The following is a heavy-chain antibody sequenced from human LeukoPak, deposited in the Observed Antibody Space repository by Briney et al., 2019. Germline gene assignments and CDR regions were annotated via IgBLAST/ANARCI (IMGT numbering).Heavy chain of an antibody. D-gene: IGHD2-2*01. V-gene: IGHV3-23*01. CDR1: GFTFNSYT. Sequence: PGGTLRLSCAASGFTFNSYTMYWVRQAPGKGLEWVSAISGHDGSTFYADSVKGRFTISRDNSKNTLYLQMNSLRVGDTAVYYFAKDGPSSPSNFSYYYTMDVWGKGTAVTVSS. CDR3: AKDGPSSPSNFSYYYTMDV. J-gene: IGHJ6*03. CDR2: ISGHDGST.